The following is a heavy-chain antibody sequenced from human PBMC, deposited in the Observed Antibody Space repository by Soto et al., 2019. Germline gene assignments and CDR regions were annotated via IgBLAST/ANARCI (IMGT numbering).Heavy chain of an antibody. D-gene: IGHD5-18*01. CDR1: GGSIGSGDDY. J-gene: IGHJ6*02. CDR2: IYYSGST. V-gene: IGHV4-30-4*01. Sequence: SETLSLTCTVSGGSIGSGDDYRSWIRQPPGKGLEWIGYIYYSGSTYYNPSLKSRVTISVDTSKNQFSLKLSSVTAADTAVYYCARGGERGYSYGRYYYYGMDVWGQGTTVTVSS. CDR3: ARGGERGYSYGRYYYYGMDV.